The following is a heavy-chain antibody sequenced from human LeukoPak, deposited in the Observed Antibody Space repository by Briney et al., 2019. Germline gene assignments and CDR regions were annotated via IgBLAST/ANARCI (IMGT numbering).Heavy chain of an antibody. Sequence: GGSLRLSCAASVFTFSDSAIHWVRQASGKGLEWVGRIRNKANNYGTAYAASLKGRFTISRDDSKSAAYLQMNSLKTEDTAVYYCTIASVAGSWYFDLWGRGTLVTVSS. V-gene: IGHV3-73*01. CDR1: VFTFSDSA. J-gene: IGHJ2*01. D-gene: IGHD6-19*01. CDR3: TIASVAGSWYFDL. CDR2: IRNKANNYGT.